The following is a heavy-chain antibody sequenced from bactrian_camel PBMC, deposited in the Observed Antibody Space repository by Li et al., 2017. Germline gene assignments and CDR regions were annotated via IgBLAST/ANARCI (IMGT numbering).Heavy chain of an antibody. V-gene: IGHV3-2*01. Sequence: VQLVESGGGLVQPGGSLRLSCAASGLTFSSHAMSWVRQAPGKGLEWVSSIYSDGSNTYYADSLKGRFTISRDNAKKTMYLQMNSLKSEDTALFYCATLLTYCSGDYCASSDYWGQGTQVTVS. CDR2: IYSDGSNT. CDR1: GLTFSSHA. D-gene: IGHD2*01. CDR3: ATLLTYCSGDYCASSDY. J-gene: IGHJ4*01.